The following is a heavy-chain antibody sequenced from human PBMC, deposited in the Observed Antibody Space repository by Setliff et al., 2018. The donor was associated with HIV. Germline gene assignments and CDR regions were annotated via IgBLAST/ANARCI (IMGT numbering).Heavy chain of an antibody. Sequence: ASVKVSCKASGGTFSSYAISWVRQAPGQGLEWMGWINTNTGNPTYGQGFIGRFVFSLDTSVSTAYLQISSLKAEDTAVYYCARSRLFFGVVTFDYWGQGTLVTVSS. CDR3: ARSRLFFGVVTFDY. CDR1: GGTFSSYA. CDR2: INTNTGNP. D-gene: IGHD3-3*01. V-gene: IGHV7-4-1*02. J-gene: IGHJ4*02.